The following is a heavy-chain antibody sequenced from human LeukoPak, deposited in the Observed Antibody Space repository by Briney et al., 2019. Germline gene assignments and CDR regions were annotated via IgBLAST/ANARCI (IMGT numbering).Heavy chain of an antibody. CDR2: IYYSGSS. V-gene: IGHV4-59*08. D-gene: IGHD1-14*01. CDR1: GGSISHYY. J-gene: IGHJ4*02. CDR3: ARLFGSSTVADY. Sequence: PSETLSLTCTVSGGSISHYYWSWIRQPPGKGLEWIAYIYYSGSSYYNPSLKSRVTISVDTSKNQFSLKLSSVTAADTAVYYCARLFGSSTVADYWGQGTLVTVSS.